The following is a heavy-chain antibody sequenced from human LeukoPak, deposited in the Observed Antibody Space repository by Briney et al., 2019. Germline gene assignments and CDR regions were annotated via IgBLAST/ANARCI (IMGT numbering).Heavy chain of an antibody. CDR2: VYCSGST. J-gene: IGHJ3*01. CDR3: VREAATDYYDSSGYYRQTEVFDA. Sequence: SETLSLTCTVSGGFISRNSFYWSWIRQPPGKGLEWIGYVYCSGSTNYNPSLKSRVTISVDTSKNQFSLKLRSVTAADTAVYYCVREAATDYYDSSGYYRQTEVFDAWGQGTMVTVSS. D-gene: IGHD3-22*01. V-gene: IGHV4-61*01. CDR1: GGFISRNSFY.